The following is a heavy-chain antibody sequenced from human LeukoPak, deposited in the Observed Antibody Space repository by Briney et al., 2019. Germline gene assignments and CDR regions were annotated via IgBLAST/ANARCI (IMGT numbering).Heavy chain of an antibody. Sequence: ASVKVSCKASGYTFTSYGISWVRQAPGQGLEWMGWISAYNGNTNYAQKLQGRVTMTTDTSTSTAYMELRSLRSDDTAVYYCARVEGIVATAKLLGDFWGQGTLVTVSS. CDR3: ARVEGIVATAKLLGDF. CDR2: ISAYNGNT. J-gene: IGHJ4*02. V-gene: IGHV1-18*01. D-gene: IGHD5-12*01. CDR1: GYTFTSYG.